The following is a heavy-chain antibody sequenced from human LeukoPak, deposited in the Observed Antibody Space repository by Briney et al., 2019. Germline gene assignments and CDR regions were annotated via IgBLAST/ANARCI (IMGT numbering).Heavy chain of an antibody. D-gene: IGHD3-22*01. V-gene: IGHV3-23*01. CDR2: ISGSGGST. CDR3: AKGGSGYYYGDY. Sequence: GGTLRLSCAASGFTFSSYAMSWVRQAPGKGLEWVSAISGSGGSTYYANSVKGRFTISRDNSKNTLYLQMNSLRAEDTAVYYCAKGGSGYYYGDYWGQGTLVTVSS. J-gene: IGHJ4*02. CDR1: GFTFSSYA.